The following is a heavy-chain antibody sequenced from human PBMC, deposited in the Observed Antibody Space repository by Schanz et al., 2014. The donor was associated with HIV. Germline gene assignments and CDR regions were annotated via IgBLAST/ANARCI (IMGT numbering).Heavy chain of an antibody. CDR1: GFTFSNDW. Sequence: EVQLVESGGGFVQPGGSLRLSCAASGFTFSNDWMHWVRQAPGKGLVWVSRINALGTTTAYADSVKGRFAISRDNAKRTLYLQMNSLRAEDTAVYYCAREAVRFFDYWGQGTLVTVSS. CDR2: INALGTTT. CDR3: AREAVRFFDY. D-gene: IGHD6-6*01. V-gene: IGHV3-74*01. J-gene: IGHJ4*02.